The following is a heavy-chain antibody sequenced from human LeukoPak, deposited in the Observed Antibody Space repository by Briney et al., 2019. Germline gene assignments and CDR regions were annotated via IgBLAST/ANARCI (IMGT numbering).Heavy chain of an antibody. J-gene: IGHJ4*02. CDR3: AKDLWSTSLDY. CDR2: IYSGGST. D-gene: IGHD2-2*01. CDR1: GFTVSSNY. V-gene: IGHV3-53*01. Sequence: GGSLRLSCAASGFTVSSNYMSWVRQAPGKGLEWVSIIYSGGSTFYADSVKGRFTISRDNSKNTLYLQMNSLRAEDTAVYYCAKDLWSTSLDYWGQGTLVTVSS.